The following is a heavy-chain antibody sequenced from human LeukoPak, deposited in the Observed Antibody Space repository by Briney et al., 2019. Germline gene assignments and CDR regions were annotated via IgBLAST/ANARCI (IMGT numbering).Heavy chain of an antibody. CDR1: GGSISSTSYY. Sequence: SETLSPTCTVSGGSISSTSYYWGWIRQPPGKGLEWIGSVYFSGSTYYNPSLKSRVTISLGTSKNQFSLQLRSVTAADTAVYYCARAGGLNYYGGYSEFGYWGQGTLVTVSS. V-gene: IGHV4-39*07. J-gene: IGHJ4*02. CDR3: ARAGGLNYYGGYSEFGY. D-gene: IGHD4-23*01. CDR2: VYFSGST.